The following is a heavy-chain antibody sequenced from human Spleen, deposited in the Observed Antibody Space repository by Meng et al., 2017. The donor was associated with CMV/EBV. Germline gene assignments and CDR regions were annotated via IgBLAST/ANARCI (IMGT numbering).Heavy chain of an antibody. J-gene: IGHJ4*02. CDR2: IHSSGST. Sequence: SETLSLTCSVSGASVSSGTYYWHWIRQPPGKGLEWIGYIHSSGSTNYNPSLKSRVTISVDTSKNQFSLKLSSVTAADTAVYYCARGLVGDIVLMVYSIPYFDYWGQGTLVTVSS. V-gene: IGHV4-61*01. CDR1: GASVSSGTYY. D-gene: IGHD2-8*01. CDR3: ARGLVGDIVLMVYSIPYFDY.